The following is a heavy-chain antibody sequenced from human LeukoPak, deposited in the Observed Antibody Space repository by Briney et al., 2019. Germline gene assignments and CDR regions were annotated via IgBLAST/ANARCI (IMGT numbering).Heavy chain of an antibody. CDR3: ARHGAAAGRLHS. D-gene: IGHD6-13*01. J-gene: IGHJ4*02. CDR2: IYYSGST. Sequence: SGTLSLTCTVSGGSISSYYWSWIRQPPGKGLEWIGYIYYSGSTNYNPSLKSRVTISVDMSKNQFSLKLSSVTAADTAVYYCARHGAAAGRLHSWGQGTLVTVSS. V-gene: IGHV4-59*08. CDR1: GGSISSYY.